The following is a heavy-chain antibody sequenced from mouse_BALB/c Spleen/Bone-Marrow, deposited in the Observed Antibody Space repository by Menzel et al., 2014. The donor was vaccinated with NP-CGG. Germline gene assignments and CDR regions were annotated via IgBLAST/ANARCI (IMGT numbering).Heavy chain of an antibody. CDR2: INPYNVES. D-gene: IGHD1-1*01. J-gene: IGHJ1*01. CDR1: GYSFSGYF. V-gene: IGHV1-37*01. CDR3: GRGGTVVTKGSTYWYFDL. Sequence: EVQLQQSGPDLVKPGASVKISCKASGYSFSGYFMNWVKQSHGKSLEWIGRINPYNVESFYNQKFKDKATLTVDKSSTTAHMDLLSLTSEDSAVYYCGRGGTVVTKGSTYWYFDLWGAGTTVTVSS.